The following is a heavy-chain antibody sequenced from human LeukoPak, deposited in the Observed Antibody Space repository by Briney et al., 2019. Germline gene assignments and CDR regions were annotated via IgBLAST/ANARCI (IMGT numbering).Heavy chain of an antibody. CDR3: ARDYDFWSGSYY. Sequence: GGSLRLSLAASGFTFSRYSLNWVRQAPGKELEWVTYISSSSSTIYYADYVKGRFTISRDNAKNSLYLQMNSLRAEDTAVYYCARDYDFWSGSYYWGQGTLVTVSS. CDR1: GFTFSRYS. CDR2: ISSSSSTI. V-gene: IGHV3-48*01. J-gene: IGHJ4*02. D-gene: IGHD3-3*01.